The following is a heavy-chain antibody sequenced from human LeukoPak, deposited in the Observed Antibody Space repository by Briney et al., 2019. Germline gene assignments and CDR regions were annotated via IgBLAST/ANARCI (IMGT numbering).Heavy chain of an antibody. CDR1: GFTFSDYY. CDR2: ISSSGSTI. Sequence: PGGSLRLSCAASGFTFSDYYMSWIRQAPGKGLEWVSYISSSGSTIYYADSVKGRFTISRDNAKNSLYLQMNSPRAEDTAVYYCARDYSGYDPYYGMDVWGQGTTVTVSS. D-gene: IGHD5-12*01. V-gene: IGHV3-11*01. CDR3: ARDYSGYDPYYGMDV. J-gene: IGHJ6*02.